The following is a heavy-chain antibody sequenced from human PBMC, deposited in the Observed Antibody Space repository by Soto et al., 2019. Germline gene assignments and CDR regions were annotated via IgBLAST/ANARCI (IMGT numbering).Heavy chain of an antibody. V-gene: IGHV4-39*01. D-gene: IGHD3-3*01. J-gene: IGHJ6*02. CDR3: ARPYYDLSSGPPHYYYYDGMDV. CDR2: IYYSGST. Sequence: SETLSRTCTVSGGSISSSRYYWGWIRQPPGKGLEWIGSIYYSGSTYYNPSLKSRVTISVDTSKNQFSLKLSSVTAADTAVYYCARPYYDLSSGPPHYYYYDGMDVWGQGTTVT. CDR1: GGSISSSRYY.